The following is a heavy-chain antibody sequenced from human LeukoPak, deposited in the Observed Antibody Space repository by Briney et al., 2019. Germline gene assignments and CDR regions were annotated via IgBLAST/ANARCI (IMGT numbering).Heavy chain of an antibody. D-gene: IGHD1-26*01. J-gene: IGHJ4*02. CDR1: GYTFTGYY. Sequence: ASVKVSCKASGYTFTGYYMHWVRQAPGQGLEWMGRINPNSGGTNYAQKLQGRVTMTTDTSTSTAYMELRSLRSDDTAVYYCARVVVGGSYHDYWGQGTLVTVSS. V-gene: IGHV1-2*06. CDR3: ARVVVGGSYHDY. CDR2: INPNSGGT.